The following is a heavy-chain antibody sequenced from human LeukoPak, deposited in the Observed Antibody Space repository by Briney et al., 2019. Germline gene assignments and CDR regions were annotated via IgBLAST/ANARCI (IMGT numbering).Heavy chain of an antibody. Sequence: GGSLRLSCAASGFTFSSYAMSWVRQAPGQGPEWVSGISGHSDSTYHADSVKGRFTISRDNSKNTLYLQMNSLRAEDTAVYYCAGYVWGTYGYTNYWGQGTLVTVSS. CDR2: ISGHSDST. CDR3: AGYVWGTYGYTNY. CDR1: GFTFSSYA. D-gene: IGHD3-16*01. J-gene: IGHJ4*02. V-gene: IGHV3-23*01.